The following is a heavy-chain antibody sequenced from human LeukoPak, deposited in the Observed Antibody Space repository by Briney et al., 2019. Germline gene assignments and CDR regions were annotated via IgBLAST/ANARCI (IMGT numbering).Heavy chain of an antibody. Sequence: GGSLRLSCVASGFTFSKNALSWVRQTPGKGLECVSAISGDGRSPYYADSVKGRFTISRDDSKNTVYLQMNGLRVEDSAVYYCARDPGAFPYFFDYWGQGTLVTVSS. V-gene: IGHV3-23*01. J-gene: IGHJ4*02. CDR2: ISGDGRSP. D-gene: IGHD4/OR15-4a*01. CDR3: ARDPGAFPYFFDY. CDR1: GFTFSKNA.